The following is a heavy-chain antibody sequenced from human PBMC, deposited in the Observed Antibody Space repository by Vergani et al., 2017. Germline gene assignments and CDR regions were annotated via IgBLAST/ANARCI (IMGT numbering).Heavy chain of an antibody. Sequence: QVQLVESGGGVVQPGRSLRLSCADSGFTFSSYAMHWVRQAPGKGLEWVAVISYDGSNKYYADSVKGRFTISRDNSKNTLYLQMNSLRAEDTAVYYCARDRRVVAALVYWGQGTLVTVSS. CDR2: ISYDGSNK. J-gene: IGHJ4*02. CDR3: ARDRRVVAALVY. V-gene: IGHV3-30*04. CDR1: GFTFSSYA. D-gene: IGHD2-2*01.